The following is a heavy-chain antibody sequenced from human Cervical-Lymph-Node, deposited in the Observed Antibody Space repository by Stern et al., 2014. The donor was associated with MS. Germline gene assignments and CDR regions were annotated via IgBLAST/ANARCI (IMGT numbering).Heavy chain of an antibody. V-gene: IGHV3-33*01. CDR1: GFTFSTHG. Sequence: VQLVESGGGVVQPGTSLRLSCAAFGFTFSTHGMHWVRQAPGKGLEWVAVIWYDGSNDAYASSVKGRVTISRDNSKNMLYLQMNSLRAEDTAVYYCVAYASGANINFWGQGTLVTVSS. CDR2: IWYDGSND. J-gene: IGHJ4*02. D-gene: IGHD2-2*01. CDR3: VAYASGANINF.